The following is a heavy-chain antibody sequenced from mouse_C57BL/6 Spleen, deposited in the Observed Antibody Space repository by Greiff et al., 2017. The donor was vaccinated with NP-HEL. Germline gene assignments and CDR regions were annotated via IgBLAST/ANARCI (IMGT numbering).Heavy chain of an antibody. V-gene: IGHV1-81*01. D-gene: IGHD4-1*01. CDR1: GYTFTSYG. CDR2: IYPRSCNT. Sequence: VQLQQSGAELARPGASVKLSCKASGYTFTSYGISWVKQRTGQGLEWIGEIYPRSCNTYYNEKFKGKATLTADKSSSTAYMELRSLTSEDSAVYFCAGWDWFAYWGQGTLVTVSA. CDR3: AGWDWFAY. J-gene: IGHJ3*01.